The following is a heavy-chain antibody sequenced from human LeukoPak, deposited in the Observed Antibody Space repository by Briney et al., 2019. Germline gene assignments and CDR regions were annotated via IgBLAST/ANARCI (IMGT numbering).Heavy chain of an antibody. J-gene: IGHJ4*02. D-gene: IGHD2-15*01. V-gene: IGHV2-5*02. CDR1: GFSLSTSGVG. Sequence: SGPTLVKPTQTLTPTCTFSGFSLSTSGVGVGWIRQPPGKALEWLALIYWDDDKRYSPSLKSRLTITRDTSKNQVVLTMTNMDPVDTATYYCAHRAAHCSGGSCYGFDYWGQGTLVTVSS. CDR2: IYWDDDK. CDR3: AHRAAHCSGGSCYGFDY.